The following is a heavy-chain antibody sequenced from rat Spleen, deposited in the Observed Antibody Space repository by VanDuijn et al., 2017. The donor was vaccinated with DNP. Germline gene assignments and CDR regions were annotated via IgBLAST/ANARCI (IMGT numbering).Heavy chain of an antibody. V-gene: IGHV2S8*01. D-gene: IGHD1-4*01. J-gene: IGHJ4*01. CDR3: ARKLPGYFAMDA. CDR1: GFSLTSNS. Sequence: QVQLKESGPGLVQPSQTLSLTCTVSGFSLTSNSVHWVRQPPGKGLEWIAAVSSGGNTYYNSGLKSRLSISRDTSKSQVFLKMNSLQTEDTAMYFCARKLPGYFAMDAWGQGTSVTVSS. CDR2: VSSGGNT.